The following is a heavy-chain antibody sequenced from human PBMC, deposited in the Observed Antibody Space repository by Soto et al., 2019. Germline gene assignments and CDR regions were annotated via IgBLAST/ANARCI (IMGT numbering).Heavy chain of an antibody. V-gene: IGHV4-59*01. J-gene: IGHJ2*01. CDR3: ANFNWHFDL. Sequence: QVQLQESGPGLVKPSETLSLTCTVSGGSISSYYWSWIRQPPGKGLEWIGYIYYTGSTNYNPSLMSRVTISVDTSKTQFSLQPSSVTAADTVVYYCANFNWHFDLWGRGTLVTVSS. CDR1: GGSISSYY. CDR2: IYYTGST.